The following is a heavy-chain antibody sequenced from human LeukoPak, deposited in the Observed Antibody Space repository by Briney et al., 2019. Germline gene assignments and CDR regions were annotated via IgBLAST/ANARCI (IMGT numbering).Heavy chain of an antibody. D-gene: IGHD6-13*01. V-gene: IGHV1-58*01. CDR1: GFTFTSSA. J-gene: IGHJ4*02. CDR3: AREGSSSWYVY. CDR2: IVVGSGNT. Sequence: GTSVKVSCKASGFTFTSSAVQWVRQARGQRLEWIGWIVVGSGNTNYAQKFQGRVTMTRDTSTSTVYMELSSLRSEDTAVYYCAREGSSSWYVYWGQGTLVTVSS.